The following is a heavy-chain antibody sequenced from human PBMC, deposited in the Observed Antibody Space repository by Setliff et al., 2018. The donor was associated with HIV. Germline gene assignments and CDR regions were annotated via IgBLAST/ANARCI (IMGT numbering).Heavy chain of an antibody. CDR3: ARQGIVYYDSPGDAFDI. V-gene: IGHV4-38-2*01. J-gene: IGHJ3*02. CDR2: IYHSGST. Sequence: SETLSLTGVVSGYSISSGYYWGWIRQPPGKGLEWIGSIYHSGSTYYNPSLKSRVTISVDTSKNQFSLKLSSVTAADTAVYYCARQGIVYYDSPGDAFDIWGQGTMVTVSS. D-gene: IGHD3-22*01. CDR1: GYSISSGYY.